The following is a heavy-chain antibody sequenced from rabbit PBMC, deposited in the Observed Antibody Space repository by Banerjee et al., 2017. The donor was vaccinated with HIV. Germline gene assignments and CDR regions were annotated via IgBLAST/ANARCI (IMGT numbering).Heavy chain of an antibody. D-gene: IGHD6-1*01. V-gene: IGHV1S45*01. Sequence: QEQLVESGGGLVQPEGSLTLTCTASGVSFSANSYMCWVRQAPGKGLEWIVCIHGGSSGFSYFASWARGRFTISKTSSTTVTLQMTSLTAADTATYFCARDTVYAAYAGFGHATLHYFDLWGPGTLVTVS. CDR1: GVSFSANSY. CDR2: IHGGSSGFS. J-gene: IGHJ4*01. CDR3: ARDTVYAAYAGFGHATLHYFDL.